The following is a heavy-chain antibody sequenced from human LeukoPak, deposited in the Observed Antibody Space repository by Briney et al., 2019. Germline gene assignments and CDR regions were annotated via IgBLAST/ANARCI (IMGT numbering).Heavy chain of an antibody. CDR2: ISGSGGST. CDR3: AKGGDGRYYDSSGSFFYYYGMDV. D-gene: IGHD3-22*01. CDR1: GFTFSSYV. V-gene: IGHV3-23*01. J-gene: IGHJ6*02. Sequence: GASLRLSCAASGFTFSSYVMSWVRQAPGKGLKWVSTISGSGGSTYYADSVKGRFTISRDNSKNTLYLQMNSLRAEDTAVYYCAKGGDGRYYDSSGSFFYYYGMDVWGQGTTVTVSS.